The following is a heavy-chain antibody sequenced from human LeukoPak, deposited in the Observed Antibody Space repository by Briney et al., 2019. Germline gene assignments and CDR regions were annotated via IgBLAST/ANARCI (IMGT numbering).Heavy chain of an antibody. CDR2: INPNSGGT. D-gene: IGHD2-2*01. J-gene: IGHJ4*02. Sequence: GASVKVSCKTSGYTFTGYYMHWVRQAPGQGLEWMGRINPNSGGTNYAQKFQGRVTMTRDTSISTAYMELSRLISDDTAVYYCARDYGGYCSRTTCHAGRPEYWGQGTLVTVSS. CDR3: ARDYGGYCSRTTCHAGRPEY. CDR1: GYTFTGYY. V-gene: IGHV1-2*06.